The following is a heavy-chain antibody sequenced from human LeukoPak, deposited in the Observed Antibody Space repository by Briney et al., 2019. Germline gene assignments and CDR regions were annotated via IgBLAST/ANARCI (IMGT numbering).Heavy chain of an antibody. Sequence: GRSLRLSCAASGFTFSNYAMHWVRQSPGKGLEWVAVISYDGSNKYYADSVKGRFTISRDNSKNTLYLQMNSLRAEDTAVYYCASPHMVRGVIIDYFDYWGQGTLVTVSS. CDR1: GFTFSNYA. CDR2: ISYDGSNK. CDR3: ASPHMVRGVIIDYFDY. V-gene: IGHV3-30-3*01. J-gene: IGHJ4*02. D-gene: IGHD3-10*01.